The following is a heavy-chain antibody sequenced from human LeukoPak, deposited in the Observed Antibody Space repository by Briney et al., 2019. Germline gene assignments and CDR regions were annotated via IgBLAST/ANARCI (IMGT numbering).Heavy chain of an antibody. CDR1: GGSIISNS. J-gene: IGHJ4*02. V-gene: IGHV4-59*08. D-gene: IGHD4-17*01. CDR3: ASQFAKYGDYNYFAY. Sequence: PSETLSLTCTVAGGSIISNSWSWIRQPPGKGLEWIGYIYYTGSTNYNPSLKSRVTISVDTSKNQFSLKLSSVTAADTTVYYCASQFAKYGDYNYFAYWGQGTLVTVSS. CDR2: IYYTGST.